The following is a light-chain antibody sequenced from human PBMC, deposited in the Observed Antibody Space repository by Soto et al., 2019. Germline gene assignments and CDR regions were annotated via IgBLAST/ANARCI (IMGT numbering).Light chain of an antibody. CDR3: SSYTSTNTLI. V-gene: IGLV2-14*01. J-gene: IGLJ2*01. Sequence: QSALTQPASVSGSPGQSITISCTGTSSDVGGYNYVSWYQQYPGKAPKVMIYEVTNRPSGVSNRFSGSKSGNTASLTISGLQAEDEADYYCSSYTSTNTLIFGGGTKLTVL. CDR2: EVT. CDR1: SSDVGGYNY.